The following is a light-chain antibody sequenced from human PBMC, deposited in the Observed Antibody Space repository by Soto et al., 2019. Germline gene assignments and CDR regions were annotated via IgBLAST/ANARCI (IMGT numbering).Light chain of an antibody. J-gene: IGKJ2*01. CDR3: QQYSTYPYT. CDR1: ETVTKW. CDR2: DAS. V-gene: IGKV1-5*01. Sequence: DIQMTQSPSTLSASVGDRVTITCRASETVTKWLAWYQQKPGKAPNLLIYDASRLQIGVPSRFSGSESGADFTLTISILQPDDFATYYCQQYSTYPYTFGQGTKLEIK.